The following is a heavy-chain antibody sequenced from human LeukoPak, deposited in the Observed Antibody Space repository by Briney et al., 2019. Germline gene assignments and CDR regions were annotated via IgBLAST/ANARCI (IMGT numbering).Heavy chain of an antibody. CDR2: ISWNSGSI. V-gene: IGHV3-9*01. D-gene: IGHD5-12*01. CDR3: AKDTRGYAAYYFDY. Sequence: GRSLRLSCAASGFTFDDYAMHWVRQAPGKGLEWVSGISWNSGSIGYADSVKGRFTISRDNAKNSLYLQMNSLRAEDTALYYCAKDTRGYAAYYFDYWGQGTLVTVSS. CDR1: GFTFDDYA. J-gene: IGHJ4*02.